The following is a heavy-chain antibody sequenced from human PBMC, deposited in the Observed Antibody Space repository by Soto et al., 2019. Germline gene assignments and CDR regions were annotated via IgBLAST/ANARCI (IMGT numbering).Heavy chain of an antibody. CDR2: ISYDGSNK. D-gene: IGHD4-17*01. CDR3: ARDGGDYLYSYYFDH. Sequence: QVQLVESGGGVVQPGRSLRLSCAASGFTFSSYAMHWVRQAPGKGLEWVAVISYDGSNKYYADSVKGRFTISRDNSKNTLYLQMNSLRAEDTAVYYCARDGGDYLYSYYFDHWGQGTLVTVSS. CDR1: GFTFSSYA. V-gene: IGHV3-30-3*01. J-gene: IGHJ4*02.